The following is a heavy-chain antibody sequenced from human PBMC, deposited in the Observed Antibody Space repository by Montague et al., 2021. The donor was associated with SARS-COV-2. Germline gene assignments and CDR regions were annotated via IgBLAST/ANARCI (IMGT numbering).Heavy chain of an antibody. CDR2: ISSTTIYT. CDR3: ARGIPPVY. J-gene: IGHJ4*02. CDR1: GFTFSDFY. D-gene: IGHD1-14*01. Sequence: SLRLSCAASGFTFSDFYMSWIRQAPGKGLECVSYISSTTIYTNYADSVKGRFTISRDNAKNSLYLQMNSLRAEVTAVYYCARGIPPVYWGQGTLVTVSS. V-gene: IGHV3-11*05.